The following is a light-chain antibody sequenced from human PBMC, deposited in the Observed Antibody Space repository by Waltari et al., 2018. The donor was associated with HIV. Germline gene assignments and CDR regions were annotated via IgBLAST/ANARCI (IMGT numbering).Light chain of an antibody. CDR2: DVS. V-gene: IGLV2-14*03. CDR3: SAYTSSSVV. J-gene: IGLJ2*01. CDR1: SSDVGGYNY. Sequence: QSALTHPASVSGSPGQSVTISCTGPSSDVGGYNYVSWYQQHPGKAPKLMIYDVSIRPCGGSYPVFGAKSGNTASLTISGLQAEDEADYYCSAYTSSSVVFGGGTKLTVL.